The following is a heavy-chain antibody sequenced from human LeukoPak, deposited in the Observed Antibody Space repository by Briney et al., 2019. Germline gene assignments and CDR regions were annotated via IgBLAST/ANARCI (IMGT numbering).Heavy chain of an antibody. J-gene: IGHJ4*02. CDR3: AKAQGYSSGNYFDY. V-gene: IGHV3-23*01. Sequence: GGSLRLSCAASGFTFNKYTMSWVRQAPGKGLEWVSAISGSGGSTYYADSVKGRFTISRDNSRNTLYLQMNSLRAEDTAVYYCAKAQGYSSGNYFDYWGQGTLVTVSS. D-gene: IGHD6-19*01. CDR2: ISGSGGST. CDR1: GFTFNKYT.